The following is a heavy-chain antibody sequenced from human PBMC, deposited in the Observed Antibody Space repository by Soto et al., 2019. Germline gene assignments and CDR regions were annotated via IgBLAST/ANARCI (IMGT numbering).Heavy chain of an antibody. CDR2: IFHSRSI. CDR1: GGSISTSVW. Sequence: SETLSLTCAVSGGSISTSVWWTWVRQPPGKGLEWIGEIFHSRSINYNPSLQNRVTISADSSQSQFSLKLSSLTAADTALYYCATRSTTQDVFEVWGQGTMVTVSS. V-gene: IGHV4-4*02. J-gene: IGHJ3*01. CDR3: ATRSTTQDVFEV. D-gene: IGHD1-26*01.